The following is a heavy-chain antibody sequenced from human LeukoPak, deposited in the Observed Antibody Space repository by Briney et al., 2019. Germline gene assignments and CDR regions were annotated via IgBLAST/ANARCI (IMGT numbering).Heavy chain of an antibody. J-gene: IGHJ4*02. CDR2: IYYSGST. D-gene: IGHD2-15*01. CDR1: GGSFSGYY. V-gene: IGHV4-59*08. Sequence: SETLSLTCAVYGGSFSGYYWSWIRQPPGKGLEWIGYIYYSGSTNYNPSPKSRVTISVDTSKNQFSLKLSSVTAADTAVYYCARRVHCSGGSCYLDNWGQGTLVTVSS. CDR3: ARRVHCSGGSCYLDN.